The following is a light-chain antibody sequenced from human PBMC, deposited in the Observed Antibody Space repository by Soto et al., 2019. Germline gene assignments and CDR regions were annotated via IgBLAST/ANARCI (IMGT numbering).Light chain of an antibody. V-gene: IGKV1-5*03. J-gene: IGKJ1*01. CDR2: KTS. CDR3: QHYNDYSWT. Sequence: DIHMTQSPSTLSASVGDRVTITCRASQSISIWLAWYQQKPGKAPNLLIYKTSSLERGVPSRFSGSGSGTEFTLTISSLQPNDFATYDCQHYNDYSWTFGQGTKVEIK. CDR1: QSISIW.